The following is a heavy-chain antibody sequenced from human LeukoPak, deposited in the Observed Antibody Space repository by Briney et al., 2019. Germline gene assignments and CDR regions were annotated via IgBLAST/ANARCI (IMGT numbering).Heavy chain of an antibody. Sequence: GASVKVFGTASGYAFSDHGVNWVRQAPGQGLEWMGWISGYNGHTSYAQKFQGRVMVTTDRSTNTAYLELRSLRSDDTAVYYCARVPNPRNTYGYNDKWGQGTLVTVSS. V-gene: IGHV1-18*04. CDR3: ARVPNPRNTYGYNDK. CDR1: GYAFSDHG. CDR2: ISGYNGHT. D-gene: IGHD5-18*01. J-gene: IGHJ4*02.